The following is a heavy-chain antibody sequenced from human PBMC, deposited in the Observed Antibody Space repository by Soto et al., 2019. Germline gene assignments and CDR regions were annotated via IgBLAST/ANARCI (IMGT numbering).Heavy chain of an antibody. D-gene: IGHD5-12*01. CDR3: TRRGWLQFQDY. CDR1: GSTFGDYA. V-gene: IGHV3-49*03. Sequence: RSLTLTLTSSGSTFGDYAASWFGQAPGKGLEWVGFIRSKAYGGTTEYAASVKGRFTISRGDSKSIAYLQMNSPKTEDTAVYYCTRRGWLQFQDYWGQGTLVTVTS. CDR2: IRSKAYGGTT. J-gene: IGHJ4*02.